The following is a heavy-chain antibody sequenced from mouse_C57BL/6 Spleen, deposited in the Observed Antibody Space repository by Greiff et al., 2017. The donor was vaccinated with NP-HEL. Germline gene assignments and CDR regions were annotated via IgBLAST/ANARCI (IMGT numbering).Heavy chain of an antibody. CDR3: ARSGGTPWFAY. CDR2: IRNKANGYTT. D-gene: IGHD4-1*01. CDR1: GFTFTDYY. J-gene: IGHJ3*01. V-gene: IGHV7-3*01. Sequence: EVQLVESGGGLVQPGGSLSLSCAASGFTFTDYYMSWVRQPPGKALEWLGFIRNKANGYTTEYSASVKGRFTISRDNSQSILYLQMNALRAEDSATYYCARSGGTPWFAYWGQGTLVTVSA.